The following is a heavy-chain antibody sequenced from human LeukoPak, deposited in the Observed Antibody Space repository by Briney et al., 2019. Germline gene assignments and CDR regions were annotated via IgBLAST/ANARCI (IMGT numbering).Heavy chain of an antibody. CDR2: IYYSGST. J-gene: IGHJ4*02. V-gene: IGHV4-59*08. CDR1: GGSFSGYY. CDR3: ARLLVGASDFDY. D-gene: IGHD1-26*01. Sequence: SETLSLTCAVYGGSFSGYYWSWIRQPPGKGLEWIGYIYYSGSTNYNPSLKSRVTISVDTSKNQFSLKLSSVTAADTAVYYCARLLVGASDFDYWGQGTLVTVSS.